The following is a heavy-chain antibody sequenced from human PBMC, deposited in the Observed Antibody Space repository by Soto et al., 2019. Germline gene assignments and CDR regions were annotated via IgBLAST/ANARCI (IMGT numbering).Heavy chain of an antibody. J-gene: IGHJ4*02. V-gene: IGHV4-34*01. CDR1: GGSFSGYY. D-gene: IGHD3-3*01. Sequence: SETLSLTCAVYGGSFSGYYWSWIRQPPGKGLEWIGEINHSGSTNYNPSLKSRVTISVDTSKNQFSLKLSSVTAADTAVYYCARAPKFNDFWSGRLKKPYDFDYWGQGTLVTVSS. CDR3: ARAPKFNDFWSGRLKKPYDFDY. CDR2: INHSGST.